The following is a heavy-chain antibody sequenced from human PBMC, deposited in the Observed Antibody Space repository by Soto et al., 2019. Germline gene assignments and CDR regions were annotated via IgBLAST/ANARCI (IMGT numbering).Heavy chain of an antibody. J-gene: IGHJ4*02. Sequence: PGGSLRLSCAASGFTFSSYSIHWVRQAPGKGLAWVAVISYDGSNKYYADSVKGRITISRDNSKDTLYLQMNSLRAEDTAVYYCARGPGYYDSSGYYFDYWGQGTLVTVSS. CDR1: GFTFSSYS. CDR3: ARGPGYYDSSGYYFDY. V-gene: IGHV3-30-3*01. D-gene: IGHD3-22*01. CDR2: ISYDGSNK.